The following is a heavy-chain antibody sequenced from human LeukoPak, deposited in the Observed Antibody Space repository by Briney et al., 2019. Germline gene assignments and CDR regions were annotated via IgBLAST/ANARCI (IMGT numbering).Heavy chain of an antibody. D-gene: IGHD1-14*01. CDR1: GFTVSSNY. Sequence: TGGSLRLSCAASGFTVSSNYMSWVRQAPGMGLEWVAVISSDGNNKYYADSVKGRFTVSRDNSKNTLSLQMDNLRPEDTAVYYCARDDGRVITDSYFDYWGQGTLVSVSS. V-gene: IGHV3-30*03. CDR3: ARDDGRVITDSYFDY. J-gene: IGHJ4*02. CDR2: ISSDGNNK.